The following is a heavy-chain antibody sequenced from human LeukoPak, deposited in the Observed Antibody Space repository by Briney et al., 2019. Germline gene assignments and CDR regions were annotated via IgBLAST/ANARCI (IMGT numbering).Heavy chain of an antibody. D-gene: IGHD6-6*01. CDR2: INHSGST. V-gene: IGHV4-34*01. J-gene: IGHJ4*02. Sequence: SDTLSLTCAVYGGSFSGYYWSWIRQPPSTGLEWIGEINHSGSTNYNTSLKSRVSISVDTSKNQFSLRLSSVTAADTAVYYCARASNPRPDYWGQGTLVTVSS. CDR1: GGSFSGYY. CDR3: ARASNPRPDY.